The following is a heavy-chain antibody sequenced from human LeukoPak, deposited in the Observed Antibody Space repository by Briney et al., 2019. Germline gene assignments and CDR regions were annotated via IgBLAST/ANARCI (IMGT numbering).Heavy chain of an antibody. J-gene: IGHJ6*03. Sequence: ASVKVSCMVSGYTLTELSMHWVRQAPGKGLEWMGGFDPEDGETIYAQKSQGRVTMTEDTSTDTAYMELSSLRSEDTAVYYCATVSAPYYSMDVWGKGTRVTVSS. V-gene: IGHV1-24*01. CDR3: ATVSAPYYSMDV. D-gene: IGHD1-26*01. CDR1: GYTLTELS. CDR2: FDPEDGET.